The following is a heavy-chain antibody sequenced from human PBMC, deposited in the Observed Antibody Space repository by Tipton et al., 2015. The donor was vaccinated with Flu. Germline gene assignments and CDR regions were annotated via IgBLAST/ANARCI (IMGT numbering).Heavy chain of an antibody. V-gene: IGHV4-31*01. CDR2: IYYSGST. CDR3: ARAKQPRWSAFAI. Sequence: TLSLTCTVSGDSISSGGYYWSWIRQHPGKGLEWIGYIYYSGSTYYNPSLKSLVTISVDTSKNQFSLKLSSVTAADTAVYYCARAKQPRWSAFAIWGQGTMVTVSS. D-gene: IGHD6-13*01. CDR1: GDSISSGGYY. J-gene: IGHJ3*02.